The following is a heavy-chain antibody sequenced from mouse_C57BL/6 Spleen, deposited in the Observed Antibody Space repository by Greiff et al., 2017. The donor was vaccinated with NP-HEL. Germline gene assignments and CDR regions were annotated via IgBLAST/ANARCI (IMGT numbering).Heavy chain of an antibody. CDR3: ARSSSTYYYAMDY. J-gene: IGHJ4*01. CDR1: GYTFTSYW. V-gene: IGHV1-61*01. Sequence: QVQLQQPGAELVRPGSSVKLSCKASGYTFTSYWMDWVKQRPGQGLEWIGNIYPSDSETHYNQKFKDKATLTVDKSSSTAYMQLSSLTSEDSAVYYCARSSSTYYYAMDYWGQGTSVTVSS. CDR2: IYPSDSET. D-gene: IGHD5-1*01.